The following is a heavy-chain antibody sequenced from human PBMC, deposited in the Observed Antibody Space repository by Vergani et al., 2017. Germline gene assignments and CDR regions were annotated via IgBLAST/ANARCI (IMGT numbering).Heavy chain of an antibody. CDR2: IQFDGSNQ. V-gene: IGHV3-30*02. J-gene: IGHJ4*02. CDR3: AKHFRGWGIDY. CDR1: GFTLSNYD. D-gene: IGHD3-16*01. Sequence: VQLVESGGGLVQRGGSLRLSCATSGFTLSNYDMQWIRQGPGKGLEFVAFIQFDGSNQYYADSVKGRFTLSRDFSKNTLYLQMNSLRTDDTATYYCAKHFRGWGIDYWCQGTKVIVSS.